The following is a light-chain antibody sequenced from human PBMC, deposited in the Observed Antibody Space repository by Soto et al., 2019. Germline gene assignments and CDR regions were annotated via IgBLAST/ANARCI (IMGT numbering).Light chain of an antibody. CDR3: QQYYSYPPRT. Sequence: AIRMTQSPSSLSASTGDRVTITCRASQGISSYLAWYQQKPGKAPKLLIYAASTLQSGVPSRFSGSGSGTDFTLTICCLQSEDFSTYYCQQYYSYPPRTFGQGTKVEIK. CDR1: QGISSY. J-gene: IGKJ1*01. CDR2: AAS. V-gene: IGKV1-8*01.